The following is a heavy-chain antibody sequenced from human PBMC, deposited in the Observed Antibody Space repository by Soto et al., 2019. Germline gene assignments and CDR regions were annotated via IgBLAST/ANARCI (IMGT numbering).Heavy chain of an antibody. D-gene: IGHD2-8*02. J-gene: IGHJ6*02. CDR3: AGVSVTGGVDD. CDR2: ISASGDKV. CDR1: GFTSTDFE. V-gene: IGHV3-48*03. Sequence: VRLVESGGGFLQPGESLRVSCAASGFTSTDFELTWVRQVPGRGLEWVAYISASGDKVYYADSVKGRFTISRDNARKSLYLQMGSLRAEDTAMYYCAGVSVTGGVDDWGQGTTVTVS.